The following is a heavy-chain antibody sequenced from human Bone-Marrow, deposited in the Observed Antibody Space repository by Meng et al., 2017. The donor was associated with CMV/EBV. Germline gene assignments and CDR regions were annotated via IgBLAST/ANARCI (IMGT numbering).Heavy chain of an antibody. CDR2: IKSKTDGGTT. CDR1: GFTVSSNY. V-gene: IGHV3-15*01. D-gene: IGHD3-3*01. CDR3: TTGRPI. J-gene: IGHJ4*02. Sequence: GESLKISCAASGFTVSSNYMSWVRQAPGKGLEWVGRIKSKTDGGTTDYAAPVKGRLTISRDDPKNTLYLQMNSLKTEDTAVYYCTTGRPIWGQGTLVTVSS.